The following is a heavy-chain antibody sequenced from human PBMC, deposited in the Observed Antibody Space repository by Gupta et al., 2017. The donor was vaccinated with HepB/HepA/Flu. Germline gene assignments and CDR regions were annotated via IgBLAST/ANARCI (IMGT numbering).Heavy chain of an antibody. D-gene: IGHD4-11*01. CDR3: AADLDYSNYYYYYGMDV. CDR2: ISYDGSNK. V-gene: IGHV3-30*03. Sequence: QVQLVESGGGVVQPGRSLRLSCSASGSTFSRYAMHWVRPAPGKGLEWVAVISYDGSNKYYADSVKGRFTISRDNSKNTLYLQMNSLRAEDTAVYYCAADLDYSNYYYYYGMDVWGQGTTVTVSS. CDR1: GSTFSRYA. J-gene: IGHJ6*02.